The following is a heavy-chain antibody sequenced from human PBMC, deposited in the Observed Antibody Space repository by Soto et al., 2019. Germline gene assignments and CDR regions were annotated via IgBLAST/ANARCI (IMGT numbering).Heavy chain of an antibody. Sequence: SQTLSLTCAISGDSVSSNSAAWNWIRQSPSRGLEWLGRTYYRSKWYNDYAVSVKSRITINPDTSKNQFSLQLNSVTPEDTAVYYCSREGGYSYGPRWFDPWGQGTLVTVSS. CDR1: GDSVSSNSAA. J-gene: IGHJ5*02. V-gene: IGHV6-1*01. D-gene: IGHD5-18*01. CDR2: TYYRSKWYN. CDR3: SREGGYSYGPRWFDP.